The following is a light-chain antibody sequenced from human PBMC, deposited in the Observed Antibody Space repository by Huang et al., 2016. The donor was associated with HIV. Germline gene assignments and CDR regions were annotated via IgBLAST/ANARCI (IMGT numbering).Light chain of an antibody. CDR3: HQYYNTPYT. CDR1: QSVLDNSNNKNC. CDR2: WAS. Sequence: DIVMTQSPDSLAVSLGERATINCKSSQSVLDNSNNKNCLAWFQQKPGQPPQLLLYWASARESGVPDRFSGSGSGTDFTLTISSLQAEDVAVYYCHQYYNTPYTFGQGTKLEIK. V-gene: IGKV4-1*01. J-gene: IGKJ2*01.